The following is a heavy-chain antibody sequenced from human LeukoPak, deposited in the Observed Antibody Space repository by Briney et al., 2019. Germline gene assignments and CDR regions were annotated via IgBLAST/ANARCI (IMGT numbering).Heavy chain of an antibody. CDR2: IYYTGGT. CDR1: GGSIRSYY. D-gene: IGHD6-19*01. CDR3: ARGSSSGWSPTLFNY. J-gene: IGHJ4*02. V-gene: IGHV4-59*01. Sequence: SETLSLTCTVSGGSIRSYYWSWIRQPPGKGLEWIGYIYYTGGTNYNPSLKSRVTISVDTSKNQFSLKLSSVTAADTAVYYCARGSSSGWSPTLFNYWGQGTLVTVSS.